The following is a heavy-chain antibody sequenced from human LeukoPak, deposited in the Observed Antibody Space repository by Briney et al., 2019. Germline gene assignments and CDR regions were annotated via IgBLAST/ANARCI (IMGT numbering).Heavy chain of an antibody. CDR2: IFYSGTT. Sequence: SETLSLTCTVSDDSITNYYWSWIRQPPAKGLEWIGYIFYSGTTYYNPSLKSRVTMSLDTSRSQFSLRLKSLTAADTAVYYCARQIIRGQYLVHFDYWSQGILVTVSS. CDR3: ARQIIRGQYLVHFDY. V-gene: IGHV4-59*08. CDR1: DDSITNYY. J-gene: IGHJ4*02. D-gene: IGHD6-13*01.